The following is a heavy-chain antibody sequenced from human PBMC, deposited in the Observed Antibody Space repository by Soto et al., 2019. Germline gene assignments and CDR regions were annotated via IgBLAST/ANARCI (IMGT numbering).Heavy chain of an antibody. V-gene: IGHV4-59*01. J-gene: IGHJ4*02. CDR2: IYYSGST. CDR3: ARDGLVRPFDY. D-gene: IGHD2-2*01. CDR1: GGSISSYY. Sequence: SETLSLTCTVSGGSISSYYWSWIRQPPGKGLEWIGYIYYSGSTNYNPSLKSRVTISVDTSKNQFSLKLSSVTAADTAVYYCARDGLVRPFDYWGQGTLVTVSS.